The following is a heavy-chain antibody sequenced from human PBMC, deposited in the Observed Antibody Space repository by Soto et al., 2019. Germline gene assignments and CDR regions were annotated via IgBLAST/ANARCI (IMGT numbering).Heavy chain of an antibody. CDR1: GFTFTSSA. CDR3: ARTTSFRSFQAFDY. D-gene: IGHD4-4*01. V-gene: IGHV1-58*01. J-gene: IGHJ4*02. Sequence: SVKVSCKASGFTFTSSAVQWVRQARGQRLEWIGCIVAGSGNTNYAQKFQERVTITRDMSTSTVYMELSRLTSDDTAVYSCARTTSFRSFQAFDYWGQGTLVTVSS. CDR2: IVAGSGNT.